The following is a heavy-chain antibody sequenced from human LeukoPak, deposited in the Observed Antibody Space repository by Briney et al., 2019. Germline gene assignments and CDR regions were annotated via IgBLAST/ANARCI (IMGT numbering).Heavy chain of an antibody. D-gene: IGHD6-13*01. J-gene: IGHJ5*02. CDR2: MNPNSGNT. CDR1: GYTFTSYD. CDR3: ARAPPYSSSWADYSWFDP. Sequence: ASVKVSCKASGYTFTSYDINWVRQATGQGLEWMGWMNPNSGNTGYAQKFQGRVTITRNTSISTAYMELSSLRSEDTAVYYCARAPPYSSSWADYSWFDPWGQGTLVTVSS. V-gene: IGHV1-8*03.